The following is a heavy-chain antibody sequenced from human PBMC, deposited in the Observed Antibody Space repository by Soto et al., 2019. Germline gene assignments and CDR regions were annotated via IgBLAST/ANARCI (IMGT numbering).Heavy chain of an antibody. CDR2: ISYSGTT. V-gene: IGHV4-31*03. D-gene: IGHD2-21*02. CDR3: ARQFCGAACSPPLH. CDR1: GGFINSGGYY. J-gene: IGHJ4*02. Sequence: QVQLQESGPGLVKPSETLSLTCTFSGGFINSGGYYWTWIRQLPGKGLEWIGYISYSGTTSYNPSLKSRLIISIDTQNQFSLKLRSVTAADTATYYCARQFCGAACSPPLHLGQGTLVTVSS.